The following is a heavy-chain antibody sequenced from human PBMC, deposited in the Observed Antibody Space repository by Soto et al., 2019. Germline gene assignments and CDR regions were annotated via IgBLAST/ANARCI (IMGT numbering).Heavy chain of an antibody. CDR2: ITINGNT. D-gene: IGHD1-7*01. CDR1: GAYISDFS. J-gene: IGHJ1*01. CDR3: ARETGENWIYEAH. Sequence: SETLSLTCRVSGAYISDFSCSWIRQPAGKPLEWIGRITINGNTQKNPSFKSRVTMSIDTSRNHFSLNLQSATAADTALYYCARETGENWIYEAHWGPGTLVTVYS. V-gene: IGHV4-4*07.